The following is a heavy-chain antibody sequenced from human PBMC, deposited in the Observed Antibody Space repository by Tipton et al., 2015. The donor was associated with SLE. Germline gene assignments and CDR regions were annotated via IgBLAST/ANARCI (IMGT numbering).Heavy chain of an antibody. V-gene: IGHV3-30*03. CDR1: GFTFSSYG. CDR3: ARVGGRYAFDI. Sequence: QLVQSGGGVVQPGRSLRLSRAASGFTFSSYGMHWVRQAPGKGLEWVAVISYDGSNKYYADSVKGRFTISRDNSKNTLYLQMNSLRAEDTAVYYCARVGGRYAFDIWGQGTMVTVSS. J-gene: IGHJ3*02. D-gene: IGHD2-15*01. CDR2: ISYDGSNK.